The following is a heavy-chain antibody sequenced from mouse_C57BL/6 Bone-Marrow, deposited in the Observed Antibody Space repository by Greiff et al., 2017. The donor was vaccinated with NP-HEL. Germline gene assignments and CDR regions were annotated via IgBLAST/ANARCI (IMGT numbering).Heavy chain of an antibody. CDR1: GYTFTSYG. D-gene: IGHD6-5*01. Sequence: VQVVESGAELARPGASVKLSCKASGYTFTSYGISWVKQRTGQGLEWIGEIYPRSGNTYYNEKFKGKATLTADKSSSTAYMQLSSLTSEDSAVYFCARGGLWDGYFDYWGQGTTLTVSS. J-gene: IGHJ2*01. V-gene: IGHV1-81*01. CDR3: ARGGLWDGYFDY. CDR2: IYPRSGNT.